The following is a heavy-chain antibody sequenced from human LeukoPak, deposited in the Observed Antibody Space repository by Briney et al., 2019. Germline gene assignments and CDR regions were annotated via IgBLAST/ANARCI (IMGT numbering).Heavy chain of an antibody. CDR1: GFTFGSYG. V-gene: IGHV3-33*01. Sequence: GGSLRLSCAASGFTFGSYGMHWVRQAPGKGLEWVAVIWYDGSNKYYADSVKGRFTISRDNSKNTLYLQMNSLRAEDTAVYYCAREPPADYYDSSGYYPIDYWGQGTLVTVSS. CDR2: IWYDGSNK. CDR3: AREPPADYYDSSGYYPIDY. D-gene: IGHD3-22*01. J-gene: IGHJ4*02.